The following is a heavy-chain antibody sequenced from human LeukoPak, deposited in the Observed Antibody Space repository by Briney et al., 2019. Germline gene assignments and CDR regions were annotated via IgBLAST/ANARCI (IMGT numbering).Heavy chain of an antibody. V-gene: IGHV4-34*01. J-gene: IGHJ4*02. D-gene: IGHD6-13*01. CDR3: ARGHPESHSSSWDSPEVYYFYY. Sequence: LATLSLTCAVDGGSFSGYYWSWIRQPPGKGLEWIGEINHSGSTNYNPSLKSRVTISVDTSKNQFSLKLSSVTAADTAVYYCARGHPESHSSSWDSPEVYYFYYWAQGTLVTVSS. CDR1: GGSFSGYY. CDR2: INHSGST.